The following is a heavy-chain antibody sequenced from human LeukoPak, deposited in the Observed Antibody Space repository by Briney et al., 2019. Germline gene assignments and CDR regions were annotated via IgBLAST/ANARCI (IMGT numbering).Heavy chain of an antibody. CDR2: INSDGSST. D-gene: IGHD6-6*01. V-gene: IGHV3-74*01. CDR1: GFTFSTYS. CDR3: ARGRRPYSSSSTSLGY. Sequence: GGSLRLSCAASGFTFSTYSMTWVRQGPGKGLEWVSRINSDGSSTSYADSVKGRFTISRDNAKNTLYLQMNSLRAEDTAVYYCARGRRPYSSSSTSLGYWGQGTLVTVSS. J-gene: IGHJ4*02.